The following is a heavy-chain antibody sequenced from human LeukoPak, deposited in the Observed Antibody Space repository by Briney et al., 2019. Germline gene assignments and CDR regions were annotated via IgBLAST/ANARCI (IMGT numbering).Heavy chain of an antibody. CDR3: AAERGVTMIVVVITFDY. D-gene: IGHD3-22*01. Sequence: PGGSLRLSCAASGFTFSSYAMSWVRQAPGKGLEWVSGISGSGDSTYYADSVKGRFTISRDNSKNTLYLQMNSLRAEDTAVYYCAAERGVTMIVVVITFDYWGQGTLVTVSS. CDR2: ISGSGDST. J-gene: IGHJ4*02. CDR1: GFTFSSYA. V-gene: IGHV3-23*01.